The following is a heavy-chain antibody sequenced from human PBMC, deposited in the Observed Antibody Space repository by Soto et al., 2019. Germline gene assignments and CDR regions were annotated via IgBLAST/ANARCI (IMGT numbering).Heavy chain of an antibody. J-gene: IGHJ4*02. CDR2: MYYSGSS. CDR3: ARGYYDSSGYYSDY. D-gene: IGHD3-22*01. CDR1: VGSMSPYY. Sequence: SEPLSLHCTVSVGSMSPYYWSWIRQPPVTLVEWIGYMYYSGSSNYSPSLKSRVTMSVDTSKNQLSLKLTSVTAADTAVYYCARGYYDSSGYYSDYWGQGTLVTVSS. V-gene: IGHV4-59*01.